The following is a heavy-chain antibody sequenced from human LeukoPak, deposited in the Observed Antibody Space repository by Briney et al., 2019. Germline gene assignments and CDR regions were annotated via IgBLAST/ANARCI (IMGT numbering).Heavy chain of an antibody. CDR2: MSSDGSNK. D-gene: IGHD6-19*01. V-gene: IGHV3-30-3*01. J-gene: IGHJ3*01. CDR1: GFTFSSYA. CDR3: ARPDSSGWSHAFDV. Sequence: GGSLRLSCAASGFTFSSYAFHWVRQAPGKGLEWVAVMSSDGSNKYYADSVKGRFTISRDNSKNTLYLQMNSLRVEDTAVYYCARPDSSGWSHAFDVWGQGTMVTVSS.